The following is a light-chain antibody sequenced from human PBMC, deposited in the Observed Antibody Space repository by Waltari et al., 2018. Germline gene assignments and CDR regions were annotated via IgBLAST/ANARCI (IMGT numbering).Light chain of an antibody. V-gene: IGLV1-36*01. CDR1: SSNIGDNP. J-gene: IGLJ3*02. CDR3: AAWDDSLNGWV. CDR2: YDD. Sequence: QSVLTQPPSVSEAPRQRVTISCSGSSSNIGDNPVNWYQPLPGKAPKLLIYYDDLLPSGVSDRFSGSKSGTSASLAISGLQSEDEADYYCAAWDDSLNGWVFGGGTKLTVL.